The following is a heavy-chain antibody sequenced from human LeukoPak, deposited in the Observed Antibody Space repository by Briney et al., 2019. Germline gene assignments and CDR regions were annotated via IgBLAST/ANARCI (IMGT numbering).Heavy chain of an antibody. D-gene: IGHD4-17*01. CDR1: GFTFSNYA. J-gene: IGHJ5*02. CDR2: ISYDGSSK. CDR3: ARRGHDYGDSEWFDP. V-gene: IGHV3-30*04. Sequence: GGSLRLSCAASGFTFSNYAMHWVRQAPGKGLDWVAFISYDGSSKYYADSVKGRFTISRDNSKNMMYLQMSSLRAEDTAVYYCARRGHDYGDSEWFDPWGQGTLVTVSS.